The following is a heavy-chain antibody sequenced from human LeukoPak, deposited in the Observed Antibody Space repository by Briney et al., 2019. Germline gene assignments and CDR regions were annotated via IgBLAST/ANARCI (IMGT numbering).Heavy chain of an antibody. CDR3: ARVKRVGVVVAAIGY. CDR1: GYTFTGYY. D-gene: IGHD2-15*01. V-gene: IGHV1-2*02. J-gene: IGHJ4*02. CDR2: INPNSGGT. Sequence: ASVKVSCKASGYTFTGYYMHWVRQAPGQGLEWMGWINPNSGGTNYAQKFQGRVTMTRDTSISTAYMELSRLRSDDTAVYYCARVKRVGVVVAAIGYWGQGTLVTVSS.